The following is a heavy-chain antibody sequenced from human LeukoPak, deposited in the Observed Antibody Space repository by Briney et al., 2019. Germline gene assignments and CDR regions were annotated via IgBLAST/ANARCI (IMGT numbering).Heavy chain of an antibody. Sequence: GGSLRLSCAASGFSFRGYWMGWVRQAPGKGLEWVANIKEDGSEKYYVDSVEGRFTISRDNAKNSLYLEMNSLRVEDTAVYYCARDRSRATYWGHGTLVPVSS. CDR2: IKEDGSEK. CDR1: GFSFRGYW. CDR3: ARDRSRATY. J-gene: IGHJ4*01. V-gene: IGHV3-7*01.